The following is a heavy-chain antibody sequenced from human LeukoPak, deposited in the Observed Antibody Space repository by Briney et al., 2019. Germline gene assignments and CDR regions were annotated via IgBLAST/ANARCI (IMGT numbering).Heavy chain of an antibody. V-gene: IGHV3-30-3*01. D-gene: IGHD5-18*01. J-gene: IGHJ4*02. CDR1: GFTFSSYA. Sequence: GGSLRLSCAASGFTFSSYAMHWVRQAPGKGLEWVAVISYDGSNKYYADSVKGRFTISRDNSKNTLYLQMDSLRAEDTALYYCAKALLRGYVSGDDYWGQGTLVTVSS. CDR3: AKALLRGYVSGDDY. CDR2: ISYDGSNK.